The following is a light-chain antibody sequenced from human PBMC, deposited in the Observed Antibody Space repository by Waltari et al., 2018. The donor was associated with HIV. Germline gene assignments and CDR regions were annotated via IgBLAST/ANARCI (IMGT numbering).Light chain of an antibody. CDR1: SGHSSYD. CDR3: QTWGSGIVI. Sequence: QVVLTQAPSASASLGTSVNFTCTLSSGHSSYDIAWHQQPPGKGPPYLMQLHSDGSHNRGEGIPDRFSGSSSGAEPHLMISSLHSDDEADYFCQTWGSGIVIFGGWTKLTVL. J-gene: IGLJ2*01. V-gene: IGLV4-69*01. CDR2: LHSDGSH.